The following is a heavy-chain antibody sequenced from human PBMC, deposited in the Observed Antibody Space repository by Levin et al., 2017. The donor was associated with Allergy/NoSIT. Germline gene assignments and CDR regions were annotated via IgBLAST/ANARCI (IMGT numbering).Heavy chain of an antibody. V-gene: IGHV3-23*01. Sequence: GESLKISCAASGFTFSSYAMSWVRQAPGKGLEWVSAISGSGGSTYYADSVKGRFTISRDNSKNTLYLQMNSLRAEDTAVYYCAKIFGYCSSTSCYTIPVYYFDYWGQGTLVTVSS. J-gene: IGHJ4*02. CDR2: ISGSGGST. D-gene: IGHD2-2*02. CDR1: GFTFSSYA. CDR3: AKIFGYCSSTSCYTIPVYYFDY.